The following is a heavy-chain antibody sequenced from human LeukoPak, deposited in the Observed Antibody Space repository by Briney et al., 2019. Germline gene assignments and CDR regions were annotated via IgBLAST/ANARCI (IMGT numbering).Heavy chain of an antibody. CDR3: ARNLIPGRWYFDL. Sequence: PGGSLRLSCAVSGFTFSSFPFHWVRQTPGKGLEWVAAISTDGSYKYHGDSVKGRFTISRDNPMNTLYLQMNGLRPDDTAVYYCARNLIPGRWYFDLWGRGTLVTVSS. J-gene: IGHJ2*01. CDR2: ISTDGSYK. CDR1: GFTFSSFP. D-gene: IGHD3-9*01. V-gene: IGHV3-30*04.